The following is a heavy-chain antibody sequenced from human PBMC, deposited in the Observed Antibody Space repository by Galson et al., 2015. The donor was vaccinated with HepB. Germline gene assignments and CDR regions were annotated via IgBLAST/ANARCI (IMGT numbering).Heavy chain of an antibody. CDR2: ISNDGSEK. D-gene: IGHD1-26*01. Sequence: SLRLSCAASGFTFSNHGMHWVRQAPGKGLEWVAVISNDGSEKYNADSVKGRFTISRDNSKNTLYLQMNSLRGEDTAVYYCATVRSGRHYLTDCWGQGTLVTVSS. CDR3: ATVRSGRHYLTDC. J-gene: IGHJ4*02. V-gene: IGHV3-30*03. CDR1: GFTFSNHG.